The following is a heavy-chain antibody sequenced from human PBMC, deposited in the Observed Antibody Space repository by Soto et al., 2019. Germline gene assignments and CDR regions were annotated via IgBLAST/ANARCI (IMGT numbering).Heavy chain of an antibody. CDR2: MNPNSGNT. Sequence: ASVKVSCKASGYTFTSYDINWVRQATGQGLEWMGWMNPNSGNTGYAQKFQGRVTMTRNTSISTAYMELSSLRSEDTAVYYCARGPSIAAAVADGEFDPWGQGTLVTVSS. D-gene: IGHD6-13*01. CDR1: GYTFTSYD. CDR3: ARGPSIAAAVADGEFDP. V-gene: IGHV1-8*01. J-gene: IGHJ5*02.